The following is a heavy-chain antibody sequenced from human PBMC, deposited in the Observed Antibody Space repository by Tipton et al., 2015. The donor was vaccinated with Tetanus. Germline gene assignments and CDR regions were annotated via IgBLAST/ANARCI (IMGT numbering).Heavy chain of an antibody. D-gene: IGHD5/OR15-5a*01. Sequence: TLSLTCTVSGGSFSLYYWNWVRQSPGKGLEWIGEISHSGSSSYSPSLKSRVTMSVDTSKKDFSVRLTSVTAADTAVYYCARLREIVSRSGWAFDYWGQGILVTVSS. CDR3: ARLREIVSRSGWAFDY. V-gene: IGHV4-34*01. J-gene: IGHJ4*02. CDR1: GGSFSLYY. CDR2: ISHSGSS.